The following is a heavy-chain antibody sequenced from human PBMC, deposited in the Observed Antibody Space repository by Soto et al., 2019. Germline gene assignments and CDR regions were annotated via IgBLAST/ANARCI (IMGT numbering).Heavy chain of an antibody. CDR1: GFTFSSYA. J-gene: IGHJ2*01. V-gene: IGHV3-30-3*01. CDR3: ARDPMPTVTTSPHYWYFDL. Sequence: QVQLVESGGGVVQPGRSLRLSCAASGFTFSSYAMHWVRQAPGKGLEWVAVISYDGSNKYYADSVKGRFTISRDNSKNTLYLQMNSLRAEDTAVYYCARDPMPTVTTSPHYWYFDLWGRGTLVTVSS. CDR2: ISYDGSNK. D-gene: IGHD4-17*01.